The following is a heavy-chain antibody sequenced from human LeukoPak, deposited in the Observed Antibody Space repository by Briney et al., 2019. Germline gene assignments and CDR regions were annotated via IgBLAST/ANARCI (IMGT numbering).Heavy chain of an antibody. CDR3: ARRADYGGQDWYFDL. V-gene: IGHV4-59*08. Sequence: SETLSLTCTVSDGSISGYYWSWIRQPPGKGLEWIGYISYTGSTKYNPSLNSRVTISTDKSNDHFSLKLSSVTAADTAVYYCARRADYGGQDWYFDLWGRGTLVTVSS. J-gene: IGHJ2*01. D-gene: IGHD4-23*01. CDR2: ISYTGST. CDR1: DGSISGYY.